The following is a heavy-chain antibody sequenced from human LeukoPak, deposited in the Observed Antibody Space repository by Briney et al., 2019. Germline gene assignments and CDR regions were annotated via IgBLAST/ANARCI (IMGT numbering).Heavy chain of an antibody. Sequence: ASVKVSCKASGGTFSSYAISWVRQAPGQGLEWMGWISAYNGNTNYAQKLQGRVTMTTDTSTSTAYMELGSLRSDDTAVYYCARGGLRYQNWFDPWGQGTLVTVSS. D-gene: IGHD3-9*01. J-gene: IGHJ5*02. V-gene: IGHV1-18*01. CDR3: ARGGLRYQNWFDP. CDR1: GGTFSSYA. CDR2: ISAYNGNT.